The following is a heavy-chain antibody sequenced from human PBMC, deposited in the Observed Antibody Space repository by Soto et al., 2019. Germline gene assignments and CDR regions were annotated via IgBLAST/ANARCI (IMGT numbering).Heavy chain of an antibody. D-gene: IGHD1-1*01. CDR2: VFHSGRT. V-gene: IGHV4-30-4*02. CDR3: ARWVEVSLDYFDS. J-gene: IGHJ4*02. CDR1: GGSMSNSCYY. Sequence: PSDTLSLTCTVSGGSMSNSCYYWSWVRQTPGKGLEWIGHVFHSGRTYYNPSLKGRVGILVDTSRNQFSLNLNSMTVADAAVYYCARWVEVSLDYFDSWGQGIPVTVSS.